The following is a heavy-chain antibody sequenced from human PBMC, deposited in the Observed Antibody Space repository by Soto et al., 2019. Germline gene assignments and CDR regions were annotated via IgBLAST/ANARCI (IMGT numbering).Heavy chain of an antibody. J-gene: IGHJ4*02. CDR2: ISSSSSYI. V-gene: IGHV3-21*01. CDR3: ARESMPVVPAAEGYFDY. D-gene: IGHD2-2*01. CDR1: GFTFSSYS. Sequence: GGSLRLSCAASGFTFSSYSMNWVRQAPGKGLEWVSSISSSSSYIYYADSVKGRFTISRDNAKNSLYLQMNSLRAEDTAVYYCARESMPVVPAAEGYFDYWGQGTLVTVSS.